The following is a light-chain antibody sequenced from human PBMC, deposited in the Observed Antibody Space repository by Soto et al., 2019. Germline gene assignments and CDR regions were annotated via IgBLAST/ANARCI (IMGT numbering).Light chain of an antibody. Sequence: AMRMTKSPSSLAAATRVRVTVTCLPSQGISSYLAWYQQKPGKAPKLLIYAASTLQSGVPSRFSGSGSGTEFQLTISSLQTDDFATYFCQHYTSFSTWTFGQGTKVDIK. CDR3: QHYTSFSTWT. V-gene: IGKV1-8*01. CDR1: QGISSY. J-gene: IGKJ1*01. CDR2: AAS.